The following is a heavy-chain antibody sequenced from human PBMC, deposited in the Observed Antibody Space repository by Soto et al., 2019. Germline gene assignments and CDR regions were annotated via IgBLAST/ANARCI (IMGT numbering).Heavy chain of an antibody. V-gene: IGHV3-7*01. CDR3: AREMYSSSSYITNDY. CDR1: GFTFSSYW. J-gene: IGHJ4*02. Sequence: PGGSLRLSCAASGFTFSSYWMSWVRQAPGKGLEWVANIKQDGXXXXXXXXXXXRFTISRDNAKNSLYLQMNSLRAEDTAVYYCAREMYSSSSYITNDYWGQGTLVTVSS. CDR2: IKQDGXXX. D-gene: IGHD6-6*01.